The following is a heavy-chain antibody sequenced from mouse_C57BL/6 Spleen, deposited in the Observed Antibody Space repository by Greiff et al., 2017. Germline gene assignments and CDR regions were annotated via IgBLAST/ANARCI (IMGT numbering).Heavy chain of an antibody. V-gene: IGHV1-61*01. CDR2: IYPSDSET. Sequence: QVQLQQPGAELVRPGSSVKLSCKASGYTFTSYWMDWVKQRPGQGLEWIGNIYPSDSETHYNQKFKDKATLTVDKSSSTAYMQLSSLTSEDSAVYYCAREEGTAQATFAYWGQGTLVTVSA. CDR3: AREEGTAQATFAY. CDR1: GYTFTSYW. J-gene: IGHJ3*01. D-gene: IGHD3-2*02.